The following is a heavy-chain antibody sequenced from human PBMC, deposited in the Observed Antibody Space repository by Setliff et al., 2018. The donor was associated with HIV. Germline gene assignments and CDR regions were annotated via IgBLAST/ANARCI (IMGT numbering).Heavy chain of an antibody. D-gene: IGHD3-22*01. V-gene: IGHV3-23*01. CDR1: GLTLSNSA. Sequence: LRLSCAASGLTLSNSAMTWVRQKPWRGLEWVSLIQSGGIIYYADSVKGRFTISRDNSNNTLSLQMSSLRAEDTALYYCAKLDYYDYSGSWAGKVAIDFWGRGTMVTVSS. CDR2: IQSGGII. CDR3: AKLDYYDYSGSWAGKVAIDF. J-gene: IGHJ3*01.